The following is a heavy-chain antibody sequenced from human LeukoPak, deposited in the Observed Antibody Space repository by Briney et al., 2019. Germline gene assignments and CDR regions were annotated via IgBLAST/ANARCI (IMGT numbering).Heavy chain of an antibody. CDR2: IIPIFGTA. Sequence: SVKVSCKASGGTFSSYAISWVRQAPGQGLEWMGGIIPIFGTANYAQKFQGRVTITADESTSTAYMELSSLRSEDTAVYYCARVRYCSSTSCYAYGGPFDYWGQGTLVTVSS. CDR3: ARVRYCSSTSCYAYGGPFDY. V-gene: IGHV1-69*13. CDR1: GGTFSSYA. J-gene: IGHJ4*02. D-gene: IGHD2-2*01.